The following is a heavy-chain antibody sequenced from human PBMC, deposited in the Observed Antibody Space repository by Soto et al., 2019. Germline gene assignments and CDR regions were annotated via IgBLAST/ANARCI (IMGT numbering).Heavy chain of an antibody. D-gene: IGHD3-3*01. V-gene: IGHV4-4*02. Sequence: QVQLQESGPGLVKPSGTLSLTCAVSSGSISSSNWWSWVHQPPGKGLEWIGEIYHSGSTNYNPSLTSRVTISVDKSKNQFALKLSSVTAADTAVYYCAREFWSGYRRDDAFDIWGQGTMVTVSS. CDR3: AREFWSGYRRDDAFDI. J-gene: IGHJ3*02. CDR2: IYHSGST. CDR1: SGSISSSNW.